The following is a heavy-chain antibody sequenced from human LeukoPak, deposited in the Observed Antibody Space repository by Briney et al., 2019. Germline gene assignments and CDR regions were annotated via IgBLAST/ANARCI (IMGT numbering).Heavy chain of an antibody. CDR3: ARRVAVADNYFDS. CDR2: ISNSSSYI. V-gene: IGHV3-21*01. J-gene: IGHJ4*02. Sequence: GGSLRLSCAASGFTFSNYSMNWVRQAPGKGLEWVSSISNSSSYIYYADSVKGRFTISRDNAKNSLYLQMNSLRAEDTGVYYCARRVAVADNYFDSWGQGTLVTVSS. CDR1: GFTFSNYS. D-gene: IGHD6-19*01.